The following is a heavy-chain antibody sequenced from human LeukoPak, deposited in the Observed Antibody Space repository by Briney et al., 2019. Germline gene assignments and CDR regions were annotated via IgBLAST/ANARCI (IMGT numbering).Heavy chain of an antibody. CDR1: GFTFSSYA. J-gene: IGHJ4*02. Sequence: PGGSLRLSCAASGFTFSSYAMSWVRQAPGKGLEWVSTISGSYGSTYYADSVKGRFTISRDSSKNTLHLQMDSLRAEDTAVYYCAEGPMTTVTTGNFDYWGQGTLVTVSS. D-gene: IGHD4-17*01. V-gene: IGHV3-23*01. CDR3: AEGPMTTVTTGNFDY. CDR2: ISGSYGST.